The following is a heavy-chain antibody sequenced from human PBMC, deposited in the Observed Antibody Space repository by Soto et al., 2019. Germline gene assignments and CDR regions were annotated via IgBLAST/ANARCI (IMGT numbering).Heavy chain of an antibody. Sequence: GGSLRLSCAASGFTFSSYWMSWVRQAPGKGLEWVANIKQDGSEKYYVDSVKGRFTISRDNAKNSLYLQMNSLRAADTAVYYCARVVVIAIPYFDYWGQGTLVTVSS. J-gene: IGHJ4*02. CDR1: GFTFSSYW. CDR2: IKQDGSEK. CDR3: ARVVVIAIPYFDY. V-gene: IGHV3-7*04. D-gene: IGHD2-21*01.